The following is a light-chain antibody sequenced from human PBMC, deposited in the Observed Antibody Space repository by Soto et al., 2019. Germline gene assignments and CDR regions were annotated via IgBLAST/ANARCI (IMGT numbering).Light chain of an antibody. CDR2: SNN. J-gene: IGLJ2*01. V-gene: IGLV1-47*02. Sequence: QLVLTQPPSASGTPGQRVTISCSGSSSNIGSNYVYWYQQLPGTAPNHLIYSNNQRPSGVPDRFSGSKSGTSAALAISGLRSDEDADDYCAPWYDSLSGVVFGGGTKVTVL. CDR3: APWYDSLSGVV. CDR1: SSNIGSNY.